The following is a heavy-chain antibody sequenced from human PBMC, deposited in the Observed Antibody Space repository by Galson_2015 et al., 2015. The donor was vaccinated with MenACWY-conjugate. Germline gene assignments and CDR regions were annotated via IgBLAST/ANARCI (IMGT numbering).Heavy chain of an antibody. Sequence: SLRLSCAASGFTFSNYAMSWVRQAPGKGLEWVSTISDSGDTTYFADSVRGRFTVSRDNSKNTLYLQINSLRAEDTAVFYCAKGFYRGPVGNAFDIWGQGTMVTVSS. CDR3: AKGFYRGPVGNAFDI. CDR2: ISDSGDTT. CDR1: GFTFSNYA. J-gene: IGHJ3*02. V-gene: IGHV3-23*01. D-gene: IGHD6-13*01.